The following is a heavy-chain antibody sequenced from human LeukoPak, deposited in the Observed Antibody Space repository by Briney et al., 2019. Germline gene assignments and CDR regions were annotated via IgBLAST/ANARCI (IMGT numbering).Heavy chain of an antibody. D-gene: IGHD3-9*01. V-gene: IGHV3-33*08. CDR3: AREGFYDILTGDQGDWFDP. Sequence: PGRSLRLSCAASGFTFSSYAMHWVRQAPGKGLEWVAVIWYDGSNKNYADSVKGRFTVSRDNSKNTLYLQMNSLRAEDTAMYYCAREGFYDILTGDQGDWFDPWGQGTLVTVSS. CDR1: GFTFSSYA. J-gene: IGHJ5*02. CDR2: IWYDGSNK.